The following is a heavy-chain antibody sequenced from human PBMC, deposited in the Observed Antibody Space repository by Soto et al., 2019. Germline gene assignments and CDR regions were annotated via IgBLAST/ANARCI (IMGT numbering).Heavy chain of an antibody. V-gene: IGHV3-21*01. CDR1: GFTFSSYS. J-gene: IGHJ6*03. Sequence: GGSLRLSCAASGFTFSSYSMNWVRQAPGKGLEWVSSISSSSSYIYYADSVKGRFTISRDNAKNSLYLQMNSLRAEDTAVYYCARIRDRKNDYYYYYMDVWGKGTTVTVSS. CDR2: ISSSSSYI. CDR3: ARIRDRKNDYYYYYMDV.